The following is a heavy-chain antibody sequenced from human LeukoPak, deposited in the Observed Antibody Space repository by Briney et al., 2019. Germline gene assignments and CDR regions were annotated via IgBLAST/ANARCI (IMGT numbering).Heavy chain of an antibody. V-gene: IGHV1-69*05. CDR2: IIPIFGTA. CDR3: ARDRGPIYCSSTSCAPAGLDY. Sequence: SVKVSCKASGGTFSSYAISWVRQAPGQGLEWMGGIIPIFGTANYAQKFQGRVTITTDESTSTAYMELSSLRSEDTAVYYCARDRGPIYCSSTSCAPAGLDYWGQGTLVTVSS. D-gene: IGHD2-2*01. J-gene: IGHJ4*02. CDR1: GGTFSSYA.